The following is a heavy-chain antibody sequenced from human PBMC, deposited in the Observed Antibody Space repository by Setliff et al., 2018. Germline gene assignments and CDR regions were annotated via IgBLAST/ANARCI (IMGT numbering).Heavy chain of an antibody. V-gene: IGHV4-59*01. D-gene: IGHD3-3*01. J-gene: IGHJ6*02. CDR1: GGSISSYY. CDR2: IYYGGST. CDR3: AREGYYNFWSGFMDV. Sequence: PSETLSLTCTVSGGSISSYYWSWIRQPPGKGLEWIGYIYYGGSTNYNPSLKSRVTISVDTSKNQFSLKLSSVTAADTAVYYCAREGYYNFWSGFMDVWGQGTTVTGLL.